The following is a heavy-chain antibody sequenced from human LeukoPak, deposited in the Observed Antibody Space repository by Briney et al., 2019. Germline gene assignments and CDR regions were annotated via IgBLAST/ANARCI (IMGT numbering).Heavy chain of an antibody. Sequence: ASVKVSCKASGYAFTGYYMHWVRQAPGQGLEWMGWINPNSGGTNYAQKFQGRVTMTRDTSISTAYMELSRLRSDDTAVYYCARDIGVEMATIENWFDPWGQGTQVTVSS. CDR2: INPNSGGT. V-gene: IGHV1-2*02. CDR1: GYAFTGYY. J-gene: IGHJ5*02. CDR3: ARDIGVEMATIENWFDP. D-gene: IGHD5-24*01.